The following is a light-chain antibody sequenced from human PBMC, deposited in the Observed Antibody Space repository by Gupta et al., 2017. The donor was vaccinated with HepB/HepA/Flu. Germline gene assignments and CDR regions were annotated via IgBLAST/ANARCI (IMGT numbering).Light chain of an antibody. J-gene: IGKJ4*01. CDR3: QQYGNSVT. V-gene: IGKV3-20*01. Sequence: ETVLTQSPGTLSLSPGERATLSCRASQSVVSSYLAWYQQKPGQAPRLLIYGTSSRATGIPDRFSGSGFETDFTLTISRLEPEDFAVYYCQQYGNSVTFGGGTKVEIK. CDR1: QSVVSSY. CDR2: GTS.